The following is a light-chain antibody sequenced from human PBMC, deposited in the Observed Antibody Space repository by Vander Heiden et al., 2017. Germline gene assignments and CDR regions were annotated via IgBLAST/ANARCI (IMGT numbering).Light chain of an antibody. J-gene: IGKJ5*01. CDR2: SAS. Sequence: DIHLTQSPAFLSASVGDRVTIPCRASQAISSDLAWYQQKPGKAPNLLIHSASTLERGVPSRFSGSGSGTEFTLTISGLQPEDLATYYWQQLTDSPTFGQGTRLEIK. CDR1: QAISSD. V-gene: IGKV1-9*01. CDR3: QQLTDSPT.